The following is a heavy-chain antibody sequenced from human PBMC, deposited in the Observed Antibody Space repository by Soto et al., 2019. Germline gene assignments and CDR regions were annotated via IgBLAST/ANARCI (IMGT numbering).Heavy chain of an antibody. V-gene: IGHV7-4-1*01. CDR2: INTNTGNP. J-gene: IGHJ6*03. CDR1: GYTFTSYA. CDR3: ARGAYYDFWSGYYGGGYYYYYMDV. Sequence: ASVKVSCKASGYTFTSYAMNWVRQAPGQGLEWMGWINTNTGNPAYAQGFTGRFVFSLDTSVSTAYLQICSLKAEDTAVYYCARGAYYDFWSGYYGGGYYYYYMDVWGKGTTVTVSS. D-gene: IGHD3-3*01.